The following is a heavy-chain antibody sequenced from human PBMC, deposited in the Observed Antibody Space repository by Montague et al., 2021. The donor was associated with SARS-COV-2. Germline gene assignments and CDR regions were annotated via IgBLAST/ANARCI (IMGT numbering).Heavy chain of an antibody. D-gene: IGHD2-15*01. CDR3: ARAQNICFIANCVNYFAL. Sequence: SETLSLTCSVSGGSTSNYYWSWSRQSPGKGLQWIGYIFYTGSTKFNPSLKSRVSMSLDTSKNHFSLRLIAVTAADTARYYCARAQNICFIANCVNYFALWGLGALVTVSS. J-gene: IGHJ4*02. V-gene: IGHV4-59*01. CDR2: IFYTGST. CDR1: GGSTSNYY.